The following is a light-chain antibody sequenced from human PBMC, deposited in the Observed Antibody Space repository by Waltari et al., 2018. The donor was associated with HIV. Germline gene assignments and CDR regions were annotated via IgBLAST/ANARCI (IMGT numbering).Light chain of an antibody. CDR3: YSAANNNLRI. Sequence: SYELTQPSSVSVSPEQTAKITCSGDLLTEKYARWFQQKPGRAPVLLIFKDSERPSGIPERFSGSSSESTVTLTISGAQVEDEGDYYCYSAANNNLRIVGGGTKLTVL. CDR1: LLTEKY. CDR2: KDS. J-gene: IGLJ2*01. V-gene: IGLV3-27*01.